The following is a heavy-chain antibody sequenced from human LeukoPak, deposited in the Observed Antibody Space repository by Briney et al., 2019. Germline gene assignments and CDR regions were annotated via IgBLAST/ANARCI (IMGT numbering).Heavy chain of an antibody. CDR1: GFSFSDAW. CDR2: IKSKVDGGTP. D-gene: IGHD5-24*01. Sequence: GGSLRLSCAASGFSFSDAWMNWVRQAPGKGLEWVGHIKSKVDGGTPDYVAPVKGRFTISRDDSRNTLYLQMNSLRAEDTAVYYCVCRDGYNSDYWGQGTLVTVSS. V-gene: IGHV3-15*07. J-gene: IGHJ4*02. CDR3: VCRDGYNSDY.